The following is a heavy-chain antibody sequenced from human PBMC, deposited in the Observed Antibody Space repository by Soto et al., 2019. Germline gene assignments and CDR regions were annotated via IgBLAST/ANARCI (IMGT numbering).Heavy chain of an antibody. CDR1: GYPFTSYG. CDR3: ATRSPAFDY. CDR2: ITTDKGKT. J-gene: IGHJ4*02. V-gene: IGHV1-18*01. Sequence: GPGVKKPGASVKVSCKTSGYPFTSYGISWVRQAPGQGLEWMGWITTDKGKTTYAQKFQGRVTMTTDTPTSTAYMELRSLRSDDTAVYYCATRSPAFDYWGQGTLVTVSS.